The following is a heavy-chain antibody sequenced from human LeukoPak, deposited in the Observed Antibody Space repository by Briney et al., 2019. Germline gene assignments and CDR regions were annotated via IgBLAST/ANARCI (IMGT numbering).Heavy chain of an antibody. CDR1: GFTFSSYA. CDR2: LTGSGGST. Sequence: PGGSLRLSCAASGFTFSSYAMAWVRQAPGKGLEWVSALTGSGGSTHYADSVKGRFTISRDNSRHTVFLQMNTLRVEDTAIYYCAKDRGYYYASGSYNLDHWGQGTLVTVSS. J-gene: IGHJ4*02. D-gene: IGHD3-10*01. CDR3: AKDRGYYYASGSYNLDH. V-gene: IGHV3-23*01.